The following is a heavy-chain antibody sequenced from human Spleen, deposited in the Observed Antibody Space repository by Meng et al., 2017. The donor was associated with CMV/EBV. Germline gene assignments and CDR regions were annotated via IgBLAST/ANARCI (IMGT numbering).Heavy chain of an antibody. J-gene: IGHJ6*02. CDR1: GFTFSPYT. CDR2: ISSSSTYI. CDR3: ARGSVTGPGAMDV. Sequence: GESLKISCAASGFTFSPYTMHWGRQAPGKGLEWVSSISSSSTYIHYADSVKGRFTISRDNAKNSLYLQMSSLRAGDTAVYYCARGSVTGPGAMDVWGQGTTVTVSS. D-gene: IGHD6-19*01. V-gene: IGHV3-21*01.